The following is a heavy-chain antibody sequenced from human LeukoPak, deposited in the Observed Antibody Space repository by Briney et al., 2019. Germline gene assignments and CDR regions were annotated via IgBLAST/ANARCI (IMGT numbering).Heavy chain of an antibody. CDR1: GASISSYY. CDR2: IYYSGRT. V-gene: IGHV4-59*01. D-gene: IGHD2-8*01. J-gene: IGHJ4*02. CDR3: ARGGWSMPY. Sequence: SETLSLTCTVSGASISSYYWSWIRRPPGKGLEWIGYIYYSGRTNYNPSLKSRVTISVDTSKNQFSLKLSSVTAANTAVYYCARGGWSMPYWGQGTLVTVSS.